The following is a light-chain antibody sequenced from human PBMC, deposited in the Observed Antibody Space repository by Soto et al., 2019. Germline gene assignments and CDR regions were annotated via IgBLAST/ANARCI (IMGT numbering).Light chain of an antibody. CDR2: EVT. CDR3: PFV. CDR1: SGDIGSYNR. J-gene: IGLJ1*01. V-gene: IGLV2-18*01. Sequence: QSVLTQPPSVSGSPGQSVTISCTGTSGDIGSYNRVSWFQQPPGTAPQLMIYEVTNRPSGAPDRFSGSKSGHTASLTISGLQTDDGTSNRSPFVVGTGPK.